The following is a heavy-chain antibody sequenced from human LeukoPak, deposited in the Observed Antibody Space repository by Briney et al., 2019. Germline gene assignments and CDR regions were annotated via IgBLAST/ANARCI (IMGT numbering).Heavy chain of an antibody. CDR1: GFTFNSYG. D-gene: IGHD3-22*01. Sequence: GGSLRLSCAASGFTFNSYGMNWVRQAPGKGLEWVAFIQYDGSIKYYADSVKGRFTVSRDNSKSTVYLQMHDLRGEDTAVYYCTKAKGQSWLFSHYWGRGTLVTVSS. CDR2: IQYDGSIK. J-gene: IGHJ4*02. V-gene: IGHV3-30*02. CDR3: TKAKGQSWLFSHY.